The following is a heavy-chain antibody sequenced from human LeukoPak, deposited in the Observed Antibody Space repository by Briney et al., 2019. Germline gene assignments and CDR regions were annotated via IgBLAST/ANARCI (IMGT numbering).Heavy chain of an antibody. V-gene: IGHV4-4*07. J-gene: IGHJ3*02. Sequence: SETLSLTCTVSGGSISSYYWSWIRQPAGKGLEWIGRIYTSGSTNYNPSLKSRVTMSVDTSKNQFSLKPSSVTAADTAVYYCARVRPTAMVSLDAFDIWGQGTMVTVSS. CDR3: ARVRPTAMVSLDAFDI. CDR2: IYTSGST. CDR1: GGSISSYY. D-gene: IGHD5-18*01.